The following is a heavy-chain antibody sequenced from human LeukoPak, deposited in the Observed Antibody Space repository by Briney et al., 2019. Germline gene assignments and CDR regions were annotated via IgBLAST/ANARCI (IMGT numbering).Heavy chain of an antibody. CDR3: AVSRSGSYYYFDY. J-gene: IGHJ4*02. V-gene: IGHV4-30-2*01. CDR2: IYHSGST. CDR1: GGSISNGGYY. Sequence: SQTLSLTCLVSGGSISNGGYYWSWIRHPPGKGLEWIGYIYHSGSTYYNPSLKSRVTISVDRSKNQFSLKLSSVTAADTAVYYCAVSRSGSYYYFDYWGQGTLVTVSS. D-gene: IGHD1-26*01.